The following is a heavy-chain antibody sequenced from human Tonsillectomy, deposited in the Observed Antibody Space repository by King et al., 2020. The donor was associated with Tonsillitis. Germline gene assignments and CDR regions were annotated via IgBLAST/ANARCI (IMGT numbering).Heavy chain of an antibody. D-gene: IGHD3-10*01. CDR3: ARLSYSGSGGYYYYMDV. CDR2: IDPNDSYS. CDR1: GYSFTNYW. Sequence: QLVQSGAEVKKPGEALRFSCKGSGYSFTNYWITWVGQIPGKGLEGLGRIDPNDSYSDDNTSFQAHVPTSADKSISTAYLQWSSLKASDTAMYYCARLSYSGSGGYYYYMDVWGKGTTVTVSS. V-gene: IGHV5-10-1*03. J-gene: IGHJ6*03.